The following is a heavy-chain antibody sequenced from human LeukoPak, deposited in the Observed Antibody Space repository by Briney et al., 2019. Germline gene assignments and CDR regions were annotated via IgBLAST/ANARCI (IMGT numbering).Heavy chain of an antibody. V-gene: IGHV1-69*13. CDR1: GGTFSSYA. D-gene: IGHD5-18*01. CDR3: ASQPGYSYGLRWFDP. CDR2: IIPIFGTA. Sequence: SVKVSCKASGGTFSSYAISWVRQAPGQGLEWMGGIIPIFGTANYAQKFQGRVTITADESTSTAYMELSSLRSEDTAVYYCASQPGYSYGLRWFDPWGQGTLVTVSS. J-gene: IGHJ5*02.